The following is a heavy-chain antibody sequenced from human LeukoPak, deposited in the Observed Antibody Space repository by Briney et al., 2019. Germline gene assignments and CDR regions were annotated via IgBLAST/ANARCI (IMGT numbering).Heavy chain of an antibody. CDR1: GGSISSFY. J-gene: IGHJ5*02. CDR2: IYYSGST. D-gene: IGHD3-22*01. Sequence: SETLSLTCTVSGGSISSFYWNWSRQPPGKGLEWIGYIYYSGSTNYNPSLKSRVTISVDTSKNQFSLKLSSVTAADTAVYYCARQTEYYDSSGYSNWFDPWGQGTLVTVSS. V-gene: IGHV4-59*08. CDR3: ARQTEYYDSSGYSNWFDP.